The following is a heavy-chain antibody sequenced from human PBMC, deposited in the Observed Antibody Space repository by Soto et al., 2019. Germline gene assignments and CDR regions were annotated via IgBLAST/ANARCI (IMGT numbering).Heavy chain of an antibody. CDR2: IYYSGSI. CDR1: GGSISSGAYY. V-gene: IGHV4-30-4*01. Sequence: SETLSLTCTVSGGSISSGAYYWSWIRQPPGKGLEWIGYIYYSGSIYYNPSPKSRVTISVDTSKNQFSLKMSSVTAADTAVYYCARDRRYYYDSSGYYPPALNYYGMDVWGQGTTVTVSS. D-gene: IGHD3-22*01. CDR3: ARDRRYYYDSSGYYPPALNYYGMDV. J-gene: IGHJ6*02.